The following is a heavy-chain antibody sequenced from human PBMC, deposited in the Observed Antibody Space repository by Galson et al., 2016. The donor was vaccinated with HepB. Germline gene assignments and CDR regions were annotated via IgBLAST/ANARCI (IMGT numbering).Heavy chain of an antibody. CDR3: ARGRGSVAVAGTITLYYFDY. Sequence: SCKASGYTFTNYALNWVRQAPGQGLEWMGWINTNAGNPTYAQGLTGRFVFSLDTSVSTAYLQISSLKAEDTAMYYCARGRGSVAVAGTITLYYFDYWGQGTLVTVSS. V-gene: IGHV7-4-1*02. CDR2: INTNAGNP. J-gene: IGHJ4*02. D-gene: IGHD6-19*01. CDR1: GYTFTNYA.